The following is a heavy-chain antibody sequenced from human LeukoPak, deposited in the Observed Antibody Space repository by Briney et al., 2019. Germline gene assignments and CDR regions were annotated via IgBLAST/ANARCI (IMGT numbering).Heavy chain of an antibody. Sequence: GGPLRLSCPASGFPFSSFWLSWVRKPQGKGREWLPNIKQDGSEKYYVDSVKGRFTISRDNAKNSLYLQMNSLRAEDTAVYYCARKAGFSSDYFDYWGQGTLVTVSS. D-gene: IGHD6-19*01. CDR1: GFPFSSFW. J-gene: IGHJ4*02. CDR2: IKQDGSEK. CDR3: ARKAGFSSDYFDY. V-gene: IGHV3-7*01.